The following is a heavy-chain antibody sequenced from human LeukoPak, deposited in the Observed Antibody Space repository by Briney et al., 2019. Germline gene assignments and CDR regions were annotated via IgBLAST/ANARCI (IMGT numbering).Heavy chain of an antibody. D-gene: IGHD6-13*01. CDR3: ASGSSPDNHAFDI. J-gene: IGHJ3*02. CDR2: IYSDSSR. V-gene: IGHV3-66*01. Sequence: GGSLRLSCAASGITVSSNYMNWVRQAPGKGLEWVSIIYSDSSRYYAGSVKGRFSISRDNSKNTLFLQMSGLRAEDTAVYYCASGSSPDNHAFDIWGQGTMVTVSS. CDR1: GITVSSNY.